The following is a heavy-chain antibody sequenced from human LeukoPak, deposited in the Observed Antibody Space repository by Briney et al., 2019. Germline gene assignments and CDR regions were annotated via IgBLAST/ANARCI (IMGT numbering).Heavy chain of an antibody. V-gene: IGHV1-2*02. CDR2: INPNSGGT. D-gene: IGHD3-10*01. Sequence: GASVKVSCKASGYTFTGYYMHWVRQAPGQGLEWMGWINPNSGGTKYVQKFQGRVTMTRDTSISTAYMELSGLRSDDTAVYYCARGDFGAGSHFSPNSYHMDVWGKGTTVTVSS. J-gene: IGHJ6*03. CDR3: ARGDFGAGSHFSPNSYHMDV. CDR1: GYTFTGYY.